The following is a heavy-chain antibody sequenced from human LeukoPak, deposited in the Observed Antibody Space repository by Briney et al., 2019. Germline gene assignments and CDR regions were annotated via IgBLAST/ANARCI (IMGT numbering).Heavy chain of an antibody. J-gene: IGHJ6*02. CDR1: GFTFSSYG. V-gene: IGHV3-30*18. CDR3: AKEASSYGDYCYYYGMDV. Sequence: GGSLRLSCAASGFTFSSYGMHWVRQAPGKGLEWVAVISYDGSNKYYADSVKGRFTISRDNSKNTLYLQMNSLRAEDTAVYYCAKEASSYGDYCYYYGMDVWGQGTTVTVSS. D-gene: IGHD5-18*01. CDR2: ISYDGSNK.